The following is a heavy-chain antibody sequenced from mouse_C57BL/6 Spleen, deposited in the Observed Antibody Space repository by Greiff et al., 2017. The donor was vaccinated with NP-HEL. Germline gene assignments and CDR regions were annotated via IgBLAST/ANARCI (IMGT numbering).Heavy chain of an antibody. V-gene: IGHV5-17*01. Sequence: EVKLMESGGGLVKPGGSLKLSCAASGFTFSDYGMHWVRQAPEKGLEWVAYISSGSSTIYYADTVKGRFTISRDNAKNTLFLQMTSLRSEDTAMYYCAREGIYYYGSSYFYAMDYWGQGTSVTVSS. CDR3: AREGIYYYGSSYFYAMDY. D-gene: IGHD1-1*01. J-gene: IGHJ4*01. CDR2: ISSGSSTI. CDR1: GFTFSDYG.